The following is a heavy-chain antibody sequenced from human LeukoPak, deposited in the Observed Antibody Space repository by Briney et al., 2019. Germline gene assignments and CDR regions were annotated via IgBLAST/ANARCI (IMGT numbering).Heavy chain of an antibody. D-gene: IGHD3-3*01. CDR3: ARVSIPYYDFWSGYLGNWFDP. V-gene: IGHV1-2*02. J-gene: IGHJ5*02. Sequence: ASVKVSCKASGYTFTGSYMHWVRQAPGQGLEWMGWINPNSGGTNYAQKLQGRVTMTRDTSISTAYMELSRLRSDDTAVYCCARVSIPYYDFWSGYLGNWFDPWGQETLVTVSS. CDR1: GYTFTGSY. CDR2: INPNSGGT.